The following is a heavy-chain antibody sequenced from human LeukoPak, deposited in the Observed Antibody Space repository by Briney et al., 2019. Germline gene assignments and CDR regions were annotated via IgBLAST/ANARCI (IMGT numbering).Heavy chain of an antibody. CDR1: GYTFTSYD. V-gene: IGHV1-2*06. Sequence: ASVKVSCKASGYTFTSYDINWVRQAPGQGLEWMGRINPNSGGTNYAQKFQGRVTMTRDTSISTAYMELSRLRSDDTAVYYCARDFLPGIAAAGDLFDYWGQGTLVTVSS. J-gene: IGHJ4*02. CDR3: ARDFLPGIAAAGDLFDY. CDR2: INPNSGGT. D-gene: IGHD6-13*01.